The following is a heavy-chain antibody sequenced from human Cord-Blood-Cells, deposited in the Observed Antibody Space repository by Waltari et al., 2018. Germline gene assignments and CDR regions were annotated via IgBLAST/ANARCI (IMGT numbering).Heavy chain of an antibody. D-gene: IGHD2-2*01. Sequence: QVQLQESGPGLVKPSETLSLTCTVSGYSISSGYYWGWIRQPPGKGLEWIGSIYHSGSPYQNPALKSRVTISVDTSKNQFSLKLSSVTAADTAVYYCARDLVGGYCSSTSCSEGPWGQGTLVTVSS. CDR2: IYHSGSP. J-gene: IGHJ5*02. CDR3: ARDLVGGYCSSTSCSEGP. V-gene: IGHV4-38-2*02. CDR1: GYSISSGYY.